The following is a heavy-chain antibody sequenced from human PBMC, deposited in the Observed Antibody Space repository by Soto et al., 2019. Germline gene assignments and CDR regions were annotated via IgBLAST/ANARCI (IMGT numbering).Heavy chain of an antibody. Sequence: PGGSLRLSCAASGFTFGNFWMHWVRQAPGKGLVWVSRIYSDGSGPMYADSVKGRFTISRDNAKSTLYLQMNGLRAEDTAVYYCATLNSFGSDYWGRGTLVTVSS. V-gene: IGHV3-74*03. D-gene: IGHD5-18*01. CDR3: ATLNSFGSDY. J-gene: IGHJ4*02. CDR2: IYSDGSGP. CDR1: GFTFGNFW.